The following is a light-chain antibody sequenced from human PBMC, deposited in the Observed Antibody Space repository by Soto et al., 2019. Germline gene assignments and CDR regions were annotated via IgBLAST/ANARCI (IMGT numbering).Light chain of an antibody. Sequence: QSALTQPASLSGSPGQSITISCTGTSSDVGAYNYVSWYQQHPVKAPKLIIYEVRNRPSGISNRFSGSKSANTASLTISGLQAGDEAEYYCSSYTSSSTWLFGGGTKLTVL. J-gene: IGLJ3*02. CDR3: SSYTSSSTWL. CDR2: EVR. CDR1: SSDVGAYNY. V-gene: IGLV2-14*03.